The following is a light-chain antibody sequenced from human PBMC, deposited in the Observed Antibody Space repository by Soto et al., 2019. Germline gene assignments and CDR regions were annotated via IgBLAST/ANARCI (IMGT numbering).Light chain of an antibody. J-gene: IGKJ5*01. CDR2: GAS. CDR1: QSVSSK. CDR3: QQYKNWPTIT. V-gene: IGKV3-15*01. Sequence: EIVMTQSPATLSVSPGERATLSCRASQSVSSKLAWYQQKPGQAHRLLIYGASTRATGIPARFSGSGSGTEFTLTISSLQSEDFAVYYCQQYKNWPTITFGQGTRLEIK.